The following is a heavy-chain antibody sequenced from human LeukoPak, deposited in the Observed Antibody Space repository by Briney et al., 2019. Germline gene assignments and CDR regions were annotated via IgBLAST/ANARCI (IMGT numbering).Heavy chain of an antibody. D-gene: IGHD6-13*01. CDR2: ISSSSSYI. CDR3: ARDPIPRIAAAGTGY. J-gene: IGHJ4*02. Sequence: GGSLRLSCAASGFTFDDYAMHWVRQAPGKGLEWVSSISSSSSYIYYADSVKGRFTISRDNAKNSLYLQMNSLRAEDTAVYYCARDPIPRIAAAGTGYWGQGTLVTVSS. CDR1: GFTFDDYA. V-gene: IGHV3-21*01.